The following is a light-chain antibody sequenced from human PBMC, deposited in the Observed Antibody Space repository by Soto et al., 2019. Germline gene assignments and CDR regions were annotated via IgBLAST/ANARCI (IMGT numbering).Light chain of an antibody. V-gene: IGKV3-20*01. Sequence: EIVLTQSPGTLSLSPGERATLSCRASQSVSSSYLAWYQQKPGQAPRLLIYGASSRATGIPDRFSGSGSGTDFTLTISRREPEDFAVYYCQHYGSSPSTFGGGTKVEIK. CDR1: QSVSSSY. CDR3: QHYGSSPST. CDR2: GAS. J-gene: IGKJ4*01.